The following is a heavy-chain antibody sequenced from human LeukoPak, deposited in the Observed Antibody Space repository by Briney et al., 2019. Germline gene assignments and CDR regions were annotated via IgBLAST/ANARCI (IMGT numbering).Heavy chain of an antibody. CDR3: ARVVIGIATASDF. D-gene: IGHD3-22*01. J-gene: IGHJ4*02. Sequence: SETLSLTCTVSGGSVNNYYWNWLRQPPGKGLEWIGYVSNSGSGSTKYNPSLESRVSILVDTSKNQFSLKLSSVTAADTAVYYCARVVIGIATASDFWGQGTLVTVSS. CDR1: GGSVNNYY. CDR2: VSNSGSGST. V-gene: IGHV4-59*02.